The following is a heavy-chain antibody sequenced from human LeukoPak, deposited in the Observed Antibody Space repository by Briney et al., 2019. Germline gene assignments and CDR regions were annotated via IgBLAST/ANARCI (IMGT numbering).Heavy chain of an antibody. V-gene: IGHV3-30*03. CDR2: ISYDGSNK. Sequence: PGRSLRLSCAASGFTFSSYGMHWVRQAPGKGLEWVAVISYDGSNKYYADSVKGRFTISRDNSKTTLYLQMNSLRAEDTAVYYCATQHSSGWYYYYYYGMDVWGQGTTVTVSS. D-gene: IGHD6-19*01. CDR3: ATQHSSGWYYYYYYGMDV. J-gene: IGHJ6*02. CDR1: GFTFSSYG.